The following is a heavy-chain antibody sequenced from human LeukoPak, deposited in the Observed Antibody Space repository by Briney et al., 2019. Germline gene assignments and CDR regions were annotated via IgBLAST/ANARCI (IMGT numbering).Heavy chain of an antibody. CDR3: GRGQYYGMDV. Sequence: GGSLRLSCAASGFTFSGYWMHWVRQAPGKGLVWVSTVNNDESRTDYADSAKGRFTISRDNAKNTLYLQMNSLRAEDTAVYYCGRGQYYGMDVWGQGTTVIVSS. V-gene: IGHV3-74*01. J-gene: IGHJ6*02. CDR1: GFTFSGYW. CDR2: VNNDESRT.